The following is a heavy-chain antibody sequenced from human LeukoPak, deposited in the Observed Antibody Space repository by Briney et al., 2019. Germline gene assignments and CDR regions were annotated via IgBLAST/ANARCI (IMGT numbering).Heavy chain of an antibody. CDR2: INAGNGNT. Sequence: APVKVSCKASGYTFTSYAMHWVRQAPGQRLEWMGWINAGNGNTKYSQKFQGRVTITRDTSASTAYMELSSLRSEDTAVYYCARGRPITMVRGVIGPFDIWGQGTMVTVSS. D-gene: IGHD3-10*01. CDR1: GYTFTSYA. CDR3: ARGRPITMVRGVIGPFDI. V-gene: IGHV1-3*01. J-gene: IGHJ3*02.